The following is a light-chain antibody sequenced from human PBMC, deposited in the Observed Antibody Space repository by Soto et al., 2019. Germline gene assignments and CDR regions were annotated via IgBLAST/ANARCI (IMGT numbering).Light chain of an antibody. CDR1: SSDVGAYNY. CDR3: SSYTSSSTLV. CDR2: EVS. Sequence: QPVLTQPASVSGSPGQSITISCTGTSSDVGAYNYVSWYQQHPGKAPKLMIYEVSNRPSGVSNRFSGSKSGNTASLTISGLQAVDEADYHCSSYTSSSTLVFGGGTKLTVL. V-gene: IGLV2-14*01. J-gene: IGLJ3*02.